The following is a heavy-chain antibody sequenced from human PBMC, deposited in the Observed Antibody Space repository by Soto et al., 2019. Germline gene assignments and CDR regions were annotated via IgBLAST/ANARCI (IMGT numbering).Heavy chain of an antibody. D-gene: IGHD3-9*01. V-gene: IGHV1-18*01. CDR3: ARDRADYDILTRHPDFDY. CDR1: GYTFTSYG. J-gene: IGHJ4*02. Sequence: GASVKVSCKASGYTFTSYGISWVRQAPGQGLEWMGWISAYNGNTNYAQKLQGRVTMTTDTSTSTAYMELRSLRSDDTAVYYCARDRADYDILTRHPDFDYWGQGTLVTVSS. CDR2: ISAYNGNT.